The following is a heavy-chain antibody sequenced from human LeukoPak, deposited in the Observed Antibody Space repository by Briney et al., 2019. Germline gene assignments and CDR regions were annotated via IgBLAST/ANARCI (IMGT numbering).Heavy chain of an antibody. J-gene: IGHJ6*02. D-gene: IGHD2-8*01. CDR3: ARDLPYCTNGVCLHYYGMDV. CDR1: GGSISSCY. CDR2: IYCSGST. V-gene: IGHV4-59*01. Sequence: SETLSLTCTVSGGSISSCYWSWIRQPPGKGLEWIGYIYCSGSTNYNPSLKSRVTISVDTSKNQFSLKLSSVTAADTAVYYCARDLPYCTNGVCLHYYGMDVWGQGTTVTVSS.